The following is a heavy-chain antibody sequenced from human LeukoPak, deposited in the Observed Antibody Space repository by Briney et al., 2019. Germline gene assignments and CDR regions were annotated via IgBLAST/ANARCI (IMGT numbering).Heavy chain of an antibody. V-gene: IGHV1-46*01. J-gene: IGHJ4*02. CDR2: IYPRDGST. CDR3: ARDQEGFDY. CDR1: GYTFTSNY. Sequence: GASVKVSCKASGYTFTSNYIHWVRQAPGQGLEWMGMIYPRDGSTSYAQKFQGRVTVTRDTSTSTVHTELSGLRSEVTAVYYCARDQEGFDYWGQGTLVTVSS.